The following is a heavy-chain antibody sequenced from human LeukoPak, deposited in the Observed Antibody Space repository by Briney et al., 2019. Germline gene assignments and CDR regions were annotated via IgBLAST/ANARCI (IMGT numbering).Heavy chain of an antibody. CDR1: GLSFSSYA. CDR2: ISYDGTEK. V-gene: IGHV3-30-3*01. J-gene: IGHJ4*02. CDR3: ARDGRGVPLDY. D-gene: IGHD2-8*01. Sequence: PGGSLRLSCAASGLSFSSYAMHWVRQAPGKGLEWVAVISYDGTEKYYGDSVKGRFTISRDNSKNTLYLQMNSLRAEDTALYYCARDGRGVPLDYWGQGTLVTVSP.